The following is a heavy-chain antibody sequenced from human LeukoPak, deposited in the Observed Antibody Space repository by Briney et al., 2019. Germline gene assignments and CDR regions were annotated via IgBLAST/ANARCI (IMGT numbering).Heavy chain of an antibody. CDR1: GFTFSSYA. Sequence: GGSLRLSCAASGFTFSSYAMHWVRQAPGKGLEWVSSISASGDSPYYADSVQGRFTISRDNSKNTLFLQMKSLRAEDTAVYYCANGSPLGHWGQGTLVTVSS. D-gene: IGHD3-10*01. V-gene: IGHV3-23*01. CDR3: ANGSPLGH. CDR2: ISASGDSP. J-gene: IGHJ4*02.